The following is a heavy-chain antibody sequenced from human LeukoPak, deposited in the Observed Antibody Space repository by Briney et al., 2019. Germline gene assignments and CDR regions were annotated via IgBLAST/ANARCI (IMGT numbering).Heavy chain of an antibody. CDR1: GFTVSSNY. Sequence: GGSLTLACAVSGFTVSSNYVGWDRQAPGKGVEWVSFIFSGGRTYSPNSLKGRFTISRDNSKNTLYLQMNRLSAENTAVYYCARDLGGSGADSFDIWGQGTMVTVS. CDR3: ARDLGGSGADSFDI. J-gene: IGHJ3*02. D-gene: IGHD2-15*01. CDR2: IFSGGRT. V-gene: IGHV3-53*01.